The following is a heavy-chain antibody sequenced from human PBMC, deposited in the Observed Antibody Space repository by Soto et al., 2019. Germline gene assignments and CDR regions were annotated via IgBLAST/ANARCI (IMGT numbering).Heavy chain of an antibody. CDR3: ARDASSQWFGELLNDAFDI. J-gene: IGHJ3*02. D-gene: IGHD3-10*01. CDR1: GGSISSGDYY. Sequence: SETLSLTCTVSGGSISSGDYYRSWIRQPPGKGLEWIGYIYYSGSTYYNPSLKSRVTISVDTSKNQFSLKLSSVTAADTAVYYCARDASSQWFGELLNDAFDIWGQATMVTV. CDR2: IYYSGST. V-gene: IGHV4-30-4*01.